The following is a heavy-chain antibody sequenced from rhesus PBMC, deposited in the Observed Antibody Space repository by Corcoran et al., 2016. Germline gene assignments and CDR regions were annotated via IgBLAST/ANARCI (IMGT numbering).Heavy chain of an antibody. V-gene: IGHV4-65*01. D-gene: IGHD4-23*01. Sequence: QVQLQESGPGLVKPSETLSLTCAVSGGSVSSSNWWSWIRQPPGKGLEWIGYISGSSGSTYYNPSLKSRVTMSPDTSKNQSSLKLSSVTAADTAVYYCARVDSNYVGGFDYWGQGVLVTVSS. CDR2: ISGSSGST. CDR3: ARVDSNYVGGFDY. J-gene: IGHJ4*01. CDR1: GGSVSSSNW.